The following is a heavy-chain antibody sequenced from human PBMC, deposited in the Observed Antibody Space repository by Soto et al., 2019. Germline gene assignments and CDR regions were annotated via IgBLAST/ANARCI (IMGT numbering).Heavy chain of an antibody. CDR3: AREGGYRSGWFDY. V-gene: IGHV1-18*01. J-gene: IGHJ4*02. D-gene: IGHD6-25*01. CDR1: GYPFTSYG. CDR2: ISTYNGDT. Sequence: ASVKVSCKASGYPFTSYGISWVRQAPGQGLEWMGWISTYNGDTNYARNVQGRVSMTRDTSTNTVYLEMRSLRSDDTAVYYCAREGGYRSGWFDYWGRGTPVNVSS.